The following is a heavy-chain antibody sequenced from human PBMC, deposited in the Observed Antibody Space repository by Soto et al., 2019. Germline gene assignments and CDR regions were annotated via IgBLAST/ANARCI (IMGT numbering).Heavy chain of an antibody. D-gene: IGHD3-10*02. V-gene: IGHV3-21*01. J-gene: IGHJ6*02. CDR3: ARDAYVVLGSRDV. Sequence: EVQLVESGGGLVKPGGSLRLSCAASGFTFSSYSMNWVRQAPGKGLEWVSSISSSSSYIYYADSVKGRSTITRDNDKNSLYLKMNSRRAEDTVVYYCARDAYVVLGSRDVGGEGATVTV. CDR1: GFTFSSYS. CDR2: ISSSSSYI.